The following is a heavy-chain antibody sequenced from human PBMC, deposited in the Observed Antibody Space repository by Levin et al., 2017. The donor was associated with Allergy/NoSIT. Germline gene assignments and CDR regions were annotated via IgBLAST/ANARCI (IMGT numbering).Heavy chain of an antibody. Sequence: SQTLSLTCTVSGASIGRSSYYWDWIRQPPGKGLEWIGSIHDTGSTYYSPSLKSRLTISVDTSKNQISLRLNSVTASDTAVYHCARRGDYWGQGTLVTVSS. CDR3: ARRGDY. D-gene: IGHD5-12*01. V-gene: IGHV4-39*01. CDR1: GASIGRSSYY. CDR2: IHDTGST. J-gene: IGHJ4*02.